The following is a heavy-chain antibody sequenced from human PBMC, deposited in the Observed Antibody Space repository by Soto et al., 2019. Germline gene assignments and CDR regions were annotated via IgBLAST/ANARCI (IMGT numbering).Heavy chain of an antibody. Sequence: ASVKVSCKASGYTFTSYDINWVRQATGQGLEWMGWMNPNSGNTGYAQKFQGRVTMTRNTSISTAYMELSSLRSEDTAVYYCARTLMDRVWFGEFPYYYYYGMDVWGQGTTVTVSS. CDR3: ARTLMDRVWFGEFPYYYYYGMDV. D-gene: IGHD3-10*01. CDR2: MNPNSGNT. J-gene: IGHJ6*02. V-gene: IGHV1-8*01. CDR1: GYTFTSYD.